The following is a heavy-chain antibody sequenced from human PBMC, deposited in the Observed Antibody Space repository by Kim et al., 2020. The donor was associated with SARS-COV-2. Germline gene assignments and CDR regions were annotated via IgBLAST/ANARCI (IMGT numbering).Heavy chain of an antibody. Sequence: PSFQGQVTISADKSISTAYLQWSSLKASDTAMYYCARQYGSGSYYNNFDYWGQGTLVTVSS. J-gene: IGHJ4*02. D-gene: IGHD3-10*01. CDR3: ARQYGSGSYYNNFDY. V-gene: IGHV5-51*01.